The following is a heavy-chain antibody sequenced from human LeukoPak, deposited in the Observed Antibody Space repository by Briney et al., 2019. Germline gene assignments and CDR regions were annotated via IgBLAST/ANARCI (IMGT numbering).Heavy chain of an antibody. Sequence: ASVKVSCKASGYTFTSYVISWVRQAPGQGLEWMGRISVYNSNTNYAQKLQGRVTMTTDTSTSTAYMELRSLRSDDTAVYYCARDSGGNHHFDYWGQGTLVTVSS. D-gene: IGHD1-14*01. V-gene: IGHV1-18*01. CDR3: ARDSGGNHHFDY. CDR2: ISVYNSNT. CDR1: GYTFTSYV. J-gene: IGHJ4*02.